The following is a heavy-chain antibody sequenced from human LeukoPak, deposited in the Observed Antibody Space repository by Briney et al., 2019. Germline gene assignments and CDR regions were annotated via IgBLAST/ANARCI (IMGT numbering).Heavy chain of an antibody. D-gene: IGHD3-10*01. Sequence: PGETLSLTCTVSGVSISSNSYYWGWLRQPPGKGLEWIVSIYYSGSTYYNPSPKSRVTISVDTSKNQFSLKLSSVTAADTAVYYCARLMGSATSGFDYWGQGTLVTVSS. V-gene: IGHV4-39*01. J-gene: IGHJ4*02. CDR2: IYYSGST. CDR3: ARLMGSATSGFDY. CDR1: GVSISSNSYY.